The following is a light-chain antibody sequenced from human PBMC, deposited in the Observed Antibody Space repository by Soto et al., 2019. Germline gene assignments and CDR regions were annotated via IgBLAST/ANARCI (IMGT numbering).Light chain of an antibody. J-gene: IGKJ5*01. V-gene: IGKV1-27*01. CDR3: QQYDTRPTMT. Sequence: DIQMTQSPSTLSGSVGDRVTITRRASQGISNYLVWYQQKPGKVPKLLIYAASTLQSGVPARFSGSGSGTDFSFTITSLQPEDSATYYCQQYDTRPTMTFGQGTRLEIK. CDR1: QGISNY. CDR2: AAS.